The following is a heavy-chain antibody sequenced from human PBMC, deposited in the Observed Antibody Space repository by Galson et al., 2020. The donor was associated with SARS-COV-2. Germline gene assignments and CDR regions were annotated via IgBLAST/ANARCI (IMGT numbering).Heavy chain of an antibody. Sequence: GESLKISCAASKFTFANYAMSWVRQAPGQGLEWVSSISGSGSSTYYADSVMGRFTISRDNSKNTLYLQMNSLRPEDTAVYYCAKEGASSSSSALDLWGQGTLVTVSS. CDR3: AKEGASSSSSALDL. CDR2: ISGSGSST. J-gene: IGHJ5*02. CDR1: KFTFANYA. V-gene: IGHV3-23*01. D-gene: IGHD2-2*01.